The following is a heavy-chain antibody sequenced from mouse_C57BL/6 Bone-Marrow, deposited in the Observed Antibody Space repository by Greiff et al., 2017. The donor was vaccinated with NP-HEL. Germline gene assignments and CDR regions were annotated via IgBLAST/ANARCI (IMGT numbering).Heavy chain of an antibody. V-gene: IGHV3-6*01. D-gene: IGHD1-1*01. J-gene: IGHJ4*01. CDR3: ARVRYYYGSLYAMDY. CDR2: ISYDGSN. Sequence: DVQLQESGPGLVKPSQSLSLTCSVTGYSITSGYYWNWIRQFPGNKLEWMGYISYDGSNNYNPSLKNRISITRDTSKNQFFLKLNSVTTEDTATYYCARVRYYYGSLYAMDYWGQGTSVTVSS. CDR1: GYSITSGYY.